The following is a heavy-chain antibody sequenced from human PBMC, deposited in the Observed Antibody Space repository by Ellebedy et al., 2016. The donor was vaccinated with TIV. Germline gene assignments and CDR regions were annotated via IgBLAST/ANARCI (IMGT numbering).Heavy chain of an antibody. CDR3: ARHTSGNRRGDYYGMDV. J-gene: IGHJ6*02. CDR1: EYSLTNYW. D-gene: IGHD1-26*01. Sequence: KVSCXGSEYSLTNYWIGWVRQMPGKGLEWMGIIYLDGSDTRYSPSFQGQVTISADKSISTAYLQWSSLKASDSAMYYCARHTSGNRRGDYYGMDVWGQGTTVTVSS. V-gene: IGHV5-51*01. CDR2: IYLDGSDT.